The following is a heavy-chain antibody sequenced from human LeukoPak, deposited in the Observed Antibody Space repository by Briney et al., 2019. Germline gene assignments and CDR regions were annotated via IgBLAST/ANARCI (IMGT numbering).Heavy chain of an antibody. CDR2: IYHGGST. J-gene: IGHJ4*02. D-gene: IGHD4-17*01. CDR1: GDSISSSTSY. CDR3: ARPLFYGDYVD. V-gene: IGHV4-39*01. Sequence: PSETLSLTCTVSGDSISSSTSYWGWIRQPPGKGLEWIGSIYHGGSTYYNPSLKSRVTISADTSKNQFSLGLSSVTAADSGVYYCARPLFYGDYVDWGQGTLVTVSS.